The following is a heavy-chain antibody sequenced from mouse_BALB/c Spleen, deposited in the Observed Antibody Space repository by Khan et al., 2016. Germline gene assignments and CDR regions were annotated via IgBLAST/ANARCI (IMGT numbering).Heavy chain of an antibody. Sequence: VQLQQSGPGLVKPSQSLSLTCTVTGYSITSDYAWNWIRQFPGNRLEWMGYISYSGSTSYNPFLKSRISITRDTSKNQFFLQLNSVTSEDTATYYCARSDYGDKDAMDYWGQGTSVTVSS. V-gene: IGHV3-2*02. CDR3: ARSDYGDKDAMDY. D-gene: IGHD1-1*01. J-gene: IGHJ4*01. CDR2: ISYSGST. CDR1: GYSITSDYA.